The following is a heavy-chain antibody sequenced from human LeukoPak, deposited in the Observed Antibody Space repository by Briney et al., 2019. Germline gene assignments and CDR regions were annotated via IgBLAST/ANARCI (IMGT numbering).Heavy chain of an antibody. V-gene: IGHV4-59*01. CDR2: IYYNGNT. CDR1: DGSISPYY. Sequence: SETLSLTCTVSDGSISPYYWSWIRQPPGKGLESIGYIYYNGNTNYNPSLRSRVTISVDTSKNQFSLRLSSVTAADTAVYYCGRGGWYKDYWGQGTLVTVSS. CDR3: GRGGWYKDY. J-gene: IGHJ4*02. D-gene: IGHD6-19*01.